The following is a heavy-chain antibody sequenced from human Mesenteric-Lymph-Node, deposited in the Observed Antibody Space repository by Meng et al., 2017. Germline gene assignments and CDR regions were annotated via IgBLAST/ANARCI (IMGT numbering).Heavy chain of an antibody. CDR3: ASGAWSYDYVWGSYRLFDY. Sequence: GGSLRLSCAASGFTVSSNYMSWVRQAPGKGLEWVANIKQDGSEKYYVDSVKGRFTISRDNSKNSLYLQMNSLRAEDTALYYCASGAWSYDYVWGSYRLFDYWGQGTLVTVSS. V-gene: IGHV3-7*03. D-gene: IGHD3-16*02. CDR2: IKQDGSEK. CDR1: GFTVSSNY. J-gene: IGHJ4*02.